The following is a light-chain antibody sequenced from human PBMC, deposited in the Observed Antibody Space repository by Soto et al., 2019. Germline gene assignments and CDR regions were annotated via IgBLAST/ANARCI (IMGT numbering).Light chain of an antibody. CDR2: GAS. Sequence: TQSPGTLSLYPGERATLSCRASQTVRSSFLAWYQQRPGQAPRLLIYGASTRATDMPGRFSGRGSGTEFTLSISSLQSEDHAVYYCQQYRNWPRTVGQGTKVDIK. CDR1: QTVRSS. CDR3: QQYRNWPRT. V-gene: IGKV3-15*01. J-gene: IGKJ1*01.